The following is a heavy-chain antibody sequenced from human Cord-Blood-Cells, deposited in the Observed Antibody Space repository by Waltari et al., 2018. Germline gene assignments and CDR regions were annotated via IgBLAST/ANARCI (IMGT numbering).Heavy chain of an antibody. CDR1: GFTFSSYS. CDR2: ISSSSSYI. Sequence: EVQLVESGGGLVKPGGSLRLSCAASGFTFSSYSMNWVRQAPGKGLEWVSSISSSSSYIYYADSVKGRLTISRDNAKDSLYLQMTSLRAEYTAVYYCAREVRNYYGSGSYFMPDAFDIWGQGTMVTVSS. V-gene: IGHV3-21*01. D-gene: IGHD3-10*01. J-gene: IGHJ3*02. CDR3: AREVRNYYGSGSYFMPDAFDI.